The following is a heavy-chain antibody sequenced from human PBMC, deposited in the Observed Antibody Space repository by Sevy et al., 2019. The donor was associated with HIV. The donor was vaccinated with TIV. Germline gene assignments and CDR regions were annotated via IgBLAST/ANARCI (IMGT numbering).Heavy chain of an antibody. CDR1: GYTFTSYG. Sequence: ASVKVSCKASGYTFTSYGISWVRQAPGQGLEWMGWISAYNGNTNYAQKLQGRVTMTTDTSTSTAYMELRSLRSHDTAVYYCARDSGTPYYYDSSGYYYGSPPGVWDVWGQGTTVTVSS. CDR3: ARDSGTPYYYDSSGYYYGSPPGVWDV. J-gene: IGHJ6*02. CDR2: ISAYNGNT. D-gene: IGHD3-22*01. V-gene: IGHV1-18*01.